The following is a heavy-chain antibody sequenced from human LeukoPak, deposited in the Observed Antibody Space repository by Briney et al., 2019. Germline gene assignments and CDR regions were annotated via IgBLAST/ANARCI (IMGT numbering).Heavy chain of an antibody. CDR1: GFTFSSYS. V-gene: IGHV3-21*01. CDR3: ARVVAQLDYYYYGMDV. CDR2: ISSSSSYI. J-gene: IGHJ6*02. D-gene: IGHD5-12*01. Sequence: PGGSLRLSCAASGFTFSSYSTNWVRQAPGKGLEWVSSISSSSSYIYYADSVKGRFTISRDNAKNSLYLQMNSLRAEDTAVYYCARVVAQLDYYYYGMDVWGQGTTVTVSS.